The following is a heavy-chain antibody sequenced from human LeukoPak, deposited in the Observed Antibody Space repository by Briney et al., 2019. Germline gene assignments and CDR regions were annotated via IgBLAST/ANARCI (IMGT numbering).Heavy chain of an antibody. CDR2: IYYSGST. D-gene: IGHD3-3*01. CDR3: ARVYGNDFWSGYYTPYFDY. V-gene: IGHV4-28*03. CDR1: GYSISSSNW. J-gene: IGHJ4*02. Sequence: SDTLSLTCAVSGYSISSSNWWGWIRQPPGKGLEWIGYIYYSGSTYYNPSLKSRVTMSVDTSKNQFSLKLSSVTAVDTDVYYCARVYGNDFWSGYYTPYFDYWGQGTLVTVSS.